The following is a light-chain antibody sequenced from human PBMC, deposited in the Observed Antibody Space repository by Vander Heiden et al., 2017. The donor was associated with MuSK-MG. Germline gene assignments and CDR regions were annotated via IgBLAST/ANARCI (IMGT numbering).Light chain of an antibody. V-gene: IGLV2-8*01. CDR1: SSDVGAYND. CDR3: SSLAGSDGFVV. J-gene: IGLJ2*01. Sequence: SALTQPPSASGSPGQSVPISRTGPSSDVGAYNDVSWYQQHPGKAPKLMIYEVNKRPSGVPDRFSGFKSGSTASLTVSGLQAEEEADYFCSSLAGSDGFVVFGGGTKLTVL. CDR2: EVN.